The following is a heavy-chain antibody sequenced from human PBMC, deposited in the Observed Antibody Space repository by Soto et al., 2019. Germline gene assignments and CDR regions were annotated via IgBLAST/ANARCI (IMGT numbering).Heavy chain of an antibody. Sequence: SETLSLTCTVSGGSISSYYWSWIRQPPGKGLEWIGYIYYSGSTNYNPSLKSRVTISVDTSKNQFSLKMSSVTAADTAVYYCASILYCSGSSCYSAFDIWGQGTMVTVSS. V-gene: IGHV4-59*08. J-gene: IGHJ3*02. CDR1: GGSISSYY. CDR3: ASILYCSGSSCYSAFDI. CDR2: IYYSGST. D-gene: IGHD2-15*01.